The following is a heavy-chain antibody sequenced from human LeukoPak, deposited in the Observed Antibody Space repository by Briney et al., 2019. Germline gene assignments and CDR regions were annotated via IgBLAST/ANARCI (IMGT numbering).Heavy chain of an antibody. J-gene: IGHJ4*02. CDR1: GLTFSVYA. CDR2: ITSGFTP. V-gene: IGHV3-23*01. D-gene: IGHD2-15*01. CDR3: AKDYSESRVADVFFEY. Sequence: GGSLRLSCAASGLTFSVYAMSWFRQAPGKGLEWVSGITSGFTPHYADSVKGRFTISRDNSKNTFHLQLNSLRAEDTAVYYCAKDYSESRVADVFFEYWGQGTLVTVSS.